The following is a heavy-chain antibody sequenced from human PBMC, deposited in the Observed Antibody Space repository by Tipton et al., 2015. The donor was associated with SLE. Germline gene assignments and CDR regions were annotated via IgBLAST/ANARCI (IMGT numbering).Heavy chain of an antibody. V-gene: IGHV1-18*01. D-gene: IGHD3-10*01. CDR3: LNYYGSGRDAFDI. Sequence: QLVQSGAEVKKPGSSVKVSCKASGGTFSSYAISWVRQAPGQGLEWMGWISAYNGNTNYAQKLQGRVTMTTDTSTSTAYMELRSLRSDGTAVYYCLNYYGSGRDAFDIWGQGTMVTVSS. CDR2: ISAYNGNT. CDR1: GGTFSSYA. J-gene: IGHJ3*02.